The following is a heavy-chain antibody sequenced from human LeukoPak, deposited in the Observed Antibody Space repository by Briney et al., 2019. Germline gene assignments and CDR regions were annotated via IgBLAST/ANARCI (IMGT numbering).Heavy chain of an antibody. CDR3: ASDPLRRSYYHDSSGYYHFHYFDY. J-gene: IGHJ4*02. CDR2: IYYSGST. V-gene: IGHV4-39*07. Sequence: SETLSLTCTVSGGSISSSSYYWGWIRQPPGQGLEWIGSIYYSGSTYYNPSLKSRVTISVDTSKNQFSLKLSSVTAADTAVYYCASDPLRRSYYHDSSGYYHFHYFDYWGQGTLVTVSS. CDR1: GGSISSSSYY. D-gene: IGHD3-22*01.